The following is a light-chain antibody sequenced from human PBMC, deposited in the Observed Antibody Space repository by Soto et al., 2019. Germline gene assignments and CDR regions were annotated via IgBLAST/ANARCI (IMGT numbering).Light chain of an antibody. CDR2: DAS. CDR3: QQYNNWPPWT. J-gene: IGKJ1*01. Sequence: EVVLTQSPATLSLSPGERATFSCRASQNVNNFLAWYQQKPGQAPRLLIYDASNRATGIPARFSGSGSGTEFTLTISSLQSEDFAVYYCQQYNNWPPWTFGQGTKVDIK. CDR1: QNVNNF. V-gene: IGKV3-11*01.